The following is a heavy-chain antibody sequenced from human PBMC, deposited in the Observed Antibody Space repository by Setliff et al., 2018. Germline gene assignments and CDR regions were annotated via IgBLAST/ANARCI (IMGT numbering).Heavy chain of an antibody. CDR3: ARSAANGGHDPFDI. D-gene: IGHD2-8*01. Sequence: GGSLRLSCVASGFTFRTYSMHWVRQAPGKGLEWVSSISPDSIYIYYRDSVKGRFTIFRDNAKDSLYLQMNSLRADDTAVYYCARSAANGGHDPFDIWGQGTMVTVSS. V-gene: IGHV3-21*01. CDR2: ISPDSIYI. CDR1: GFTFRTYS. J-gene: IGHJ3*02.